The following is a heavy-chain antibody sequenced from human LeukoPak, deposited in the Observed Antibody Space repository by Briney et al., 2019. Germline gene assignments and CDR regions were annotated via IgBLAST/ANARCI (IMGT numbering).Heavy chain of an antibody. J-gene: IGHJ4*02. CDR1: GGSISSGSYY. CDR2: IYYSGST. Sequence: PSETLSLTCTVSGGSISSGSYYWGWIRQPPGKGLEWIGNIYYSGSTYYNPSLKSRATISVDTSKNQFSLKLSSVTAADTAVYYCARRSAGNHRNLNFDFWGQGTLVTVSS. CDR3: ARRSAGNHRNLNFDF. V-gene: IGHV4-39*01. D-gene: IGHD6-13*01.